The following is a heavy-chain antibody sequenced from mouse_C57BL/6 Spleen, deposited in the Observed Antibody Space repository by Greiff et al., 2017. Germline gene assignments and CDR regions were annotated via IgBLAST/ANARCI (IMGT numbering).Heavy chain of an antibody. CDR1: GYTFTDYY. J-gene: IGHJ2*01. CDR2: INPNNGGT. V-gene: IGHV1-26*01. CDR3: AREDGPGY. Sequence: QLQQSGPELVKPGASVKISCKASGYTFTDYYMNWVKQSHGKSLEWIGDINPNNGGTSYNQKFKGKATLTVDKSSSTAYMELRSLTSEDSAVYYCAREDGPGYWGQGTTLTVSS. D-gene: IGHD1-1*01.